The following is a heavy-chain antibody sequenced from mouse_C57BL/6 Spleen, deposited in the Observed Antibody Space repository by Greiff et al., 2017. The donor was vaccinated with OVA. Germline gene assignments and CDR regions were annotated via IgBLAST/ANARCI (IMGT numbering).Heavy chain of an antibody. D-gene: IGHD2-2*01. Sequence: QVQLQQSGAELVRPGASVTLSCKASGYTFTDYEMHWVKQTPVHGLEWIGAIDPETGGTAYNQKFKGKAILTVDKSSSTAYMLLSSLTSEDSAVYFCARAGYGYDLYYFDYWGQGTTLTVSS. J-gene: IGHJ2*01. CDR2: IDPETGGT. CDR3: ARAGYGYDLYYFDY. V-gene: IGHV1-15*01. CDR1: GYTFTDYE.